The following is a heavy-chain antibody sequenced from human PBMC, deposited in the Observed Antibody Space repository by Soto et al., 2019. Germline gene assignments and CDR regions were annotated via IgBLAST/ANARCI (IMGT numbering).Heavy chain of an antibody. CDR2: ISGSGGST. CDR1: GFTLSSYA. J-gene: IGHJ6*02. D-gene: IGHD2-2*01. CDR3: ARLGYCSSTSCRDSYYYYYGMDV. V-gene: IGHV3-23*01. Sequence: PGGSLRLSCAASGFTLSSYAMSWVRQAPGKGLEWASAISGSGGSTYYADSVKGRFTISRDNSKNTLYLQMNSLRAEDTAVYYCARLGYCSSTSCRDSYYYYYGMDVWGQGTTVTVSS.